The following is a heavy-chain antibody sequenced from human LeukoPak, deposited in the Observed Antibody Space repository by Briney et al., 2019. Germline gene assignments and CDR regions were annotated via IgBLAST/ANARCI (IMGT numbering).Heavy chain of an antibody. CDR2: IYYSGST. CDR1: GGSISSYY. V-gene: IGHV4-59*01. Sequence: SETLSLTCTVSGGSISSYYWSRFRQPPGKGLEWIGYIYYSGSTNYNPSLKSRVTISVDTSKNQFSLKLSSVTAADTAVYYCARVARSGWYDSFDYWGQGTLVTVSS. J-gene: IGHJ4*02. CDR3: ARVARSGWYDSFDY. D-gene: IGHD6-19*01.